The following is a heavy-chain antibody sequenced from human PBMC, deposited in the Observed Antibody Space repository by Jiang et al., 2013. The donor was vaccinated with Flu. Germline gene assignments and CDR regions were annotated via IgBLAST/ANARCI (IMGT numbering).Heavy chain of an antibody. D-gene: IGHD3-22*01. CDR1: NYSVINSNW. V-gene: IGHV4-28*05. J-gene: IGHJ4*02. Sequence: GPGLVKPSDTLSLTCSVSNYSVINSNWWGWIRQPPGKGLEWIGYIYHTGNIHYNPSLQSRVTMSIDASKNQFSLRLTSVTAADTAIYYCAKIHSFMIVLDWGQGTLVTVSS. CDR2: IYHTGNI. CDR3: AKIHSFMIVLD.